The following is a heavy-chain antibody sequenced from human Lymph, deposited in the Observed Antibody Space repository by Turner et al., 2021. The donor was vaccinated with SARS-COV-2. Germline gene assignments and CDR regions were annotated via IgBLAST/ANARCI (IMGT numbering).Heavy chain of an antibody. CDR2: IYYSGSA. V-gene: IGHV4-39*01. CDR1: GGPIRRSRYY. CDR3: ASAGEGSYDSSGYYLIPSAFDI. J-gene: IGHJ3*02. D-gene: IGHD3-22*01. Sequence: LQPQGSGPGLGKPSEAPSPNRPVPGGPIRRSRYYWGWDRQPPGKGLGWIGNIYYSGSAYYNPSLKRQVTVSVDTSKNQFSLTLSSVSAADTAVYDCASAGEGSYDSSGYYLIPSAFDIWGQGTMVTVSS.